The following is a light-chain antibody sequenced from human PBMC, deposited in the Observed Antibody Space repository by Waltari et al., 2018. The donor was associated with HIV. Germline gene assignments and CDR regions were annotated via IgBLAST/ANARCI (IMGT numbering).Light chain of an antibody. CDR1: SSDVGGHSY. V-gene: IGLV2-8*01. CDR2: EVT. Sequence: QSALTQPPSASGSPGQAVTIPCTGTSSDVGGHSYVSWYQQHPGKAPKNIISEVTKRPSGVLVRFSGSKSGNTASLTVSGLQAEDEGDYFCSSYSGRNRSVIFGGGSRVNVL. CDR3: SSYSGRNRSVI. J-gene: IGLJ2*01.